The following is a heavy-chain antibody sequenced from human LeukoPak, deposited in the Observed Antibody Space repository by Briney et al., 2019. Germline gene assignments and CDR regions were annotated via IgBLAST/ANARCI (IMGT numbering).Heavy chain of an antibody. CDR3: ARDRRMTTVTPGYYGMDV. J-gene: IGHJ6*02. CDR1: GFTVSSNY. D-gene: IGHD4-17*01. Sequence: GQSLRLSCAASGFTVSSNYMSWVRQAPGSGLEWVSFIYSGGSTYYADSVKGRFTISRDNSKNTLFLQMNSLTAEDTAVYYCARDRRMTTVTPGYYGMDVWGQGTTVTVSS. CDR2: IYSGGST. V-gene: IGHV3-66*01.